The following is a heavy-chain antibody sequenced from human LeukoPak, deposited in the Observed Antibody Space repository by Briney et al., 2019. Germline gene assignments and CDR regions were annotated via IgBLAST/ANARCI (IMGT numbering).Heavy chain of an antibody. V-gene: IGHV1-69*13. D-gene: IGHD5-24*01. CDR3: ATHWGDGYNPGFDAFDI. J-gene: IGHJ3*02. CDR1: GGTFSSYA. CDR2: IIPIFGTA. Sequence: SVKVSCKASGGTFSSYAISWVRQAPGQGLEWMGGIIPIFGTANYAQKFQGRVTITADESTSTAYMELSSLRSEDTAVYYCATHWGDGYNPGFDAFDIWGQGTMVTVSS.